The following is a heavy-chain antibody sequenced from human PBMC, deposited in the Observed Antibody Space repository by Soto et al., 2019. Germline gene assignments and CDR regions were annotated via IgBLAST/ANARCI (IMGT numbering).Heavy chain of an antibody. CDR3: ARGGYSGYAYYYYYGMDV. CDR2: IIPIFGTA. V-gene: IGHV1-69*01. D-gene: IGHD5-12*01. Sequence: QVQLVQSGAEVKKPGSSVKVSCKASGGTFSSYAISWVRQAPGQGLEWMGGIIPIFGTANYAQKFQGRVTITADESKSTAYMELSSLRSEVTAVYYCARGGYSGYAYYYYYGMDVWGQGPTVTVSS. J-gene: IGHJ6*02. CDR1: GGTFSSYA.